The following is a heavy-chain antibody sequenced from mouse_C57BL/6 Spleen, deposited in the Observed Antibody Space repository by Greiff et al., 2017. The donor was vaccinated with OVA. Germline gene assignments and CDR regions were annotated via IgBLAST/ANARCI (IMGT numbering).Heavy chain of an antibody. CDR1: GYTFTSYW. D-gene: IGHD2-4*01. J-gene: IGHJ1*03. Sequence: QVQLQQPGAELVKPGASVKLSCKASGYTFTSYWMHWVKQRPGRGLEWIGRIDPNSGGTKYNEKFKSKATLTVDKPSSTAYMQLSSLTSEDSAVYYCARQDSIYYDYDDDWYFDVWGTGTTVTVSS. CDR2: IDPNSGGT. V-gene: IGHV1-72*01. CDR3: ARQDSIYYDYDDDWYFDV.